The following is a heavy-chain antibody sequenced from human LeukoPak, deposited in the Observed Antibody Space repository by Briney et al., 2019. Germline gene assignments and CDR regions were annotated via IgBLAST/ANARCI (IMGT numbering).Heavy chain of an antibody. V-gene: IGHV3-23*01. CDR2: ISFSGDNT. CDR1: GFTFRDSA. Sequence: TGGSLRLSCAASGFTFRDSAMSWVRQAPGKGLEWVSLISFSGDNTYYTDSEKGRFTISRDNSKDTLYLQMNSLRAEDTAIYYCARDIELSTRGLGTMVTVSS. J-gene: IGHJ3*01. D-gene: IGHD3-16*02. CDR3: ARDIELST.